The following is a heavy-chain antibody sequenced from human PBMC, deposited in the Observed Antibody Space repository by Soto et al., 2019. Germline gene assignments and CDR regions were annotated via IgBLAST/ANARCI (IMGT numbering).Heavy chain of an antibody. V-gene: IGHV1-18*01. Sequence: ASVKVSCKASGYTFTSYGISWVRQAPGQGLEWMGWISAYNGNANYAQKLQGRVTMTTDTSTSTAYMELRSLRSDDTAVYYCARMWIESSTPSFDYWGLGTLVTVSS. D-gene: IGHD5-12*01. CDR2: ISAYNGNA. CDR3: ARMWIESSTPSFDY. CDR1: GYTFTSYG. J-gene: IGHJ4*02.